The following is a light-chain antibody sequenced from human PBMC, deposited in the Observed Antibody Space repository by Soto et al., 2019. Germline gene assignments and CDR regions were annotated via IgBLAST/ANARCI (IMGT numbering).Light chain of an antibody. CDR2: DVS. CDR3: SSYTSSSTLNV. Sequence: QSALTQPASVSGSPGQSITISCTGTSSDFGSYNYVSWYQHHPGKAPKLMIYDVSNRPSGVSNRFSGSKSDNTASLTISGLQAEDEADYYCSSYTSSSTLNVFGTGTKVTVL. J-gene: IGLJ1*01. CDR1: SSDFGSYNY. V-gene: IGLV2-14*03.